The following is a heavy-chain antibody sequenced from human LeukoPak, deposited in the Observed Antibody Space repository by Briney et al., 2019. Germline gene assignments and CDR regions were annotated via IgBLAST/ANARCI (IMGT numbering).Heavy chain of an antibody. CDR1: GFTFSSYA. CDR2: ISYDGSNK. CDR3: ARDIAAGVAAAGSYFDY. D-gene: IGHD6-13*01. Sequence: GRSLRLSCAASGFTFSSYAMHWVRQAPGKGLEWVAVISYDGSNKYYADSVKGRFAISRDNSKNTLYLQMNGLRAEDTAVYYCARDIAAGVAAAGSYFDYWGQGTLVTVSS. J-gene: IGHJ4*02. V-gene: IGHV3-30*01.